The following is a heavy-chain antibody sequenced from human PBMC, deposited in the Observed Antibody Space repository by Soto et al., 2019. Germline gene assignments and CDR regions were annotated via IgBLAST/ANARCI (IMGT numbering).Heavy chain of an antibody. J-gene: IGHJ6*02. CDR2: ISGSGGST. CDR1: GFTFSSYA. CDR3: AKGGDDFWSGYFEYYYYGMDV. V-gene: IGHV3-23*01. Sequence: GGSLRLSCAASGFTFSSYAMSWVRQAPGKGLEWVSAISGSGGSTYYADSVKGRFTISRDNSKNTLYLQMNSLRAEDTAVCYCAKGGDDFWSGYFEYYYYGMDVWGQGTTVTVSS. D-gene: IGHD3-3*01.